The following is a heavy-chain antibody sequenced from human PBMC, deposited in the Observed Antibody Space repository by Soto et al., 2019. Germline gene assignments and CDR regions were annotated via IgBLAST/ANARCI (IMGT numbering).Heavy chain of an antibody. Sequence: SETLSLTCTVSGGSISSSSYYWGWIRQPPGKGLEWIGRIYYSGSTYYNPSLKSRVTISVDTSKNQFSLKLSSVTAADTAVYYCARQVAHSDAFDIWGQGTMVTVSS. CDR1: GGSISSSSYY. CDR3: ARQVAHSDAFDI. D-gene: IGHD5-12*01. V-gene: IGHV4-39*01. J-gene: IGHJ3*02. CDR2: IYYSGST.